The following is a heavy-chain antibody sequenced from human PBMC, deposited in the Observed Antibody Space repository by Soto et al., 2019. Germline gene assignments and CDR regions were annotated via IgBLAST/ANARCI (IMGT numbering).Heavy chain of an antibody. V-gene: IGHV4-39*01. CDR2: IYYSGST. CDR3: ARLSYVGY. Sequence: TSETLSLTCTVSGGSISSSSYYWCWILHPPGKGLEWIGSIYYSGSTYYNPSLKSRVTISVDTSKNQFSLKLSSVTAADTAVYYCARLSYVGYWGQGTLVTVSS. J-gene: IGHJ4*02. CDR1: GGSISSSSYY. D-gene: IGHD1-26*01.